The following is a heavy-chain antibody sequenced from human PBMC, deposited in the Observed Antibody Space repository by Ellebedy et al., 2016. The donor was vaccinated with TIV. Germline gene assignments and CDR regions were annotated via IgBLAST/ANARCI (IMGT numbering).Heavy chain of an antibody. CDR2: MSPNSGNT. CDR1: GYDLRSYD. V-gene: IGHV1-8*01. Sequence: AASVKVSCKASGYDLRSYDINWLRQANGQGPEWMGWMSPNSGNTDYEQKFQVRVSIGRDTSTGTMYMELSGLTSEDTAIYYCASPLTFFGPSGMDVWGQGTAVTVSS. D-gene: IGHD3-3*01. J-gene: IGHJ6*02. CDR3: ASPLTFFGPSGMDV.